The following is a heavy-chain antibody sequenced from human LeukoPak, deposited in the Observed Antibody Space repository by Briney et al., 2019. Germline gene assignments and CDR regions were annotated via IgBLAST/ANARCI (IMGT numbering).Heavy chain of an antibody. CDR3: ARTDARTYYDILTGPLGLDI. J-gene: IGHJ3*02. D-gene: IGHD3-9*01. CDR2: INHSGST. CDR1: GGSFSGYY. V-gene: IGHV4-34*01. Sequence: SETLSLTCAVYGGSFSGYYWSWIRQPPGKGLEWIGEINHSGSTNYNPSLKSRVTISVDTSKNQFSLKLSSVTAADTAVYYCARTDARTYYDILTGPLGLDIWGQGTMVTVSS.